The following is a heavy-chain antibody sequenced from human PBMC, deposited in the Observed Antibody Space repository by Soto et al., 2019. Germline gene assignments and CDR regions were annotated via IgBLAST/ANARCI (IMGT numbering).Heavy chain of an antibody. CDR3: AKDPKMVRGAPDDY. Sequence: EVQLLESGGGLVQPGGSLRLSCAASGFTFSSYAMSWVRQAPGKGLEWVSAISGSGGSTYYADSVKGRFTISRDNSKNTLYLQMNSLRAADTAVYYCAKDPKMVRGAPDDYWGQGTLVTVSS. D-gene: IGHD3-10*01. CDR2: ISGSGGST. CDR1: GFTFSSYA. V-gene: IGHV3-23*01. J-gene: IGHJ4*02.